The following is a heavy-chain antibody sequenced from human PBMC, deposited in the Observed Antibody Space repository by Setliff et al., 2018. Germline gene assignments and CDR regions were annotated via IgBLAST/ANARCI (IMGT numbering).Heavy chain of an antibody. CDR3: ASLGSYPTRADY. CDR1: DFTFSNSA. V-gene: IGHV3-53*05. Sequence: GGSLRLSCVGSDFTFSNSAMSWVRQAPGKGLEWVSVIYSGGGTYYADSVKGRFIISRDNSKNTLYFQMNSLRAEDTAVYYCASLGSYPTRADYWGQGTLVTVSS. CDR2: IYSGGGT. J-gene: IGHJ4*02. D-gene: IGHD1-26*01.